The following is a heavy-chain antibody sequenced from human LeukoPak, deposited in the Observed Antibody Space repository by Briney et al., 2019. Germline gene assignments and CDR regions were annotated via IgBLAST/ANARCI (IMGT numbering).Heavy chain of an antibody. V-gene: IGHV1-8*03. CDR1: GYTFTSYD. D-gene: IGHD2-2*01. CDR3: ARLCSSTSCDMRDY. CDR2: MNPNSGNT. Sequence: GASVKVSCKASGYTFTSYDINWVRQATGQGLEWMGWMNPNSGNTGYAQKFQGRVTITRNTSISTAYMELSSLRSEDTAVYYCARLCSSTSCDMRDYWGQGTLVTVSS. J-gene: IGHJ4*02.